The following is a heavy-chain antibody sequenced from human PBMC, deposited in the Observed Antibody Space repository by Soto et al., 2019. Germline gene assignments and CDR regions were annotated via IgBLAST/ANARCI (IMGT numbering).Heavy chain of an antibody. J-gene: IGHJ4*02. CDR1: GYSFTSYW. CDR2: IDPSDSYT. CDR3: ARVYFSDETTGYYYTSVSAN. D-gene: IGHD3-22*01. V-gene: IGHV5-10-1*01. Sequence: GESLKISCKGSGYSFTSYWISWVRQMPGKGLEWMGRIDPSDSYTNYSPSFQGHVTISADKSISTAYLQWSSLKASDTAMYYCARVYFSDETTGYYYTSVSANWGQGTQVTVSS.